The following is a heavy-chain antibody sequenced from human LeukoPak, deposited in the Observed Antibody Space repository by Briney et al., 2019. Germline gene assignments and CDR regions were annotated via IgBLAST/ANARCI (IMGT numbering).Heavy chain of an antibody. CDR1: GFTFSSYA. D-gene: IGHD1-1*01. V-gene: IGHV3-30-3*01. Sequence: PGGSLRLSCAASGFTFSSYAMHWVRQAPGKGLEWVAVISYDGSNKYYADSVKGRFTISRDNSKNTLYLQMNSLRAEDTAVYYCARHPANWNPGWFDPWGQGTLVVVSS. J-gene: IGHJ5*02. CDR3: ARHPANWNPGWFDP. CDR2: ISYDGSNK.